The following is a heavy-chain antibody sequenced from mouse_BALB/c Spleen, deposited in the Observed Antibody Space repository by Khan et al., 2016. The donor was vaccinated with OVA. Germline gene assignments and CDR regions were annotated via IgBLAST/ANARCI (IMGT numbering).Heavy chain of an antibody. Sequence: VQLQQSGPELVKPGASVKVSCKASGYSFTDYNMFWVKQSHGKSLEWIGYIDPYNGGTSYNQKFKGKATLTIDKSSSTAFMHLSSLTSEDSAVFYCARTDYYGSSYYFDYWGQGTTLTVSS. CDR3: ARTDYYGSSYYFDY. J-gene: IGHJ2*01. D-gene: IGHD1-1*01. V-gene: IGHV1S135*01. CDR1: GYSFTDYN. CDR2: IDPYNGGT.